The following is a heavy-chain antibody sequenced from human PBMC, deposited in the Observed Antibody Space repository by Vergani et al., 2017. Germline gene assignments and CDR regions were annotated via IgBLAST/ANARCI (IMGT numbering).Heavy chain of an antibody. CDR2: TRNKANSYTT. D-gene: IGHD1-26*01. V-gene: IGHV3-72*01. Sequence: EVQLVESGGGLVQPGGSLRLSCAASGFTFSDHYMDWVRQAPGKGLEWVGRTRNKANSYTTEYAASVKGRFTISRDDSKNSLYLQMNSLKTEDTAVYYCDRVNSGTNYGMDVWGQGTTVTVSS. CDR3: DRVNSGTNYGMDV. J-gene: IGHJ6*02. CDR1: GFTFSDHY.